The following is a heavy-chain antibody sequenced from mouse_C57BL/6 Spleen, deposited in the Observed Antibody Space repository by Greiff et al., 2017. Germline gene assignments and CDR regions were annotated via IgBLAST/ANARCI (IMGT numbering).Heavy chain of an antibody. J-gene: IGHJ1*03. CDR2: IDPETGGT. D-gene: IGHD1-1*01. V-gene: IGHV1-15*01. Sequence: QVQLKESGAELVRPGASVTLSCKASGYTFTDYEMHWVKQTPVHGLEWIGAIDPETGGTAYNQKFKGKAILTADKSSSTAYMELRSLTSEDSAVYYCTNYYGSSYDWYFDVWGTGTTVTVSS. CDR3: TNYYGSSYDWYFDV. CDR1: GYTFTDYE.